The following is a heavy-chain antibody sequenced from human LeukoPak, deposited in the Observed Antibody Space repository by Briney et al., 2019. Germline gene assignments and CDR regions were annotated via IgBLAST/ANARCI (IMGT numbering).Heavy chain of an antibody. CDR2: IYYSGST. D-gene: IGHD3-10*01. CDR3: ARDQYYNSGSPALRY. V-gene: IGHV4-59*01. CDR1: GGSISSYY. Sequence: SETLSLTCTVSGGSISSYYWSWIRQPPGKGLEWIGYIYYSGSTNYNPSLKSRVTISVDTFKNQFSLKLSSVTAADTAVYYCARDQYYNSGSPALRYWGQGTLVTVSS. J-gene: IGHJ4*02.